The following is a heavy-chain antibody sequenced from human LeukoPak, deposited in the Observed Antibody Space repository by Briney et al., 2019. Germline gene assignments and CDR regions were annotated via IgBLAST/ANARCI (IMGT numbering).Heavy chain of an antibody. V-gene: IGHV4-34*01. CDR2: INHSGTT. J-gene: IGHJ4*02. D-gene: IGHD4-23*01. CDR1: GGSFSGYY. Sequence: KPSETLSLTCTVYGGSFSGYYWTWIRQPPGKGLEWIAEINHSGTTTYYPSLQSRVTVSLDTSKNQFSLKMNSVTAADTAVYYCATRTYGGNSPFDYWGQGTLVTVSS. CDR3: ATRTYGGNSPFDY.